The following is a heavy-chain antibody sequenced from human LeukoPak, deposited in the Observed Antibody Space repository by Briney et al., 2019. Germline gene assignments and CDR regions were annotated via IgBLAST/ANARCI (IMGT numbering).Heavy chain of an antibody. CDR3: ARHTPLYSGSYFDY. CDR1: GGSISSYY. D-gene: IGHD1-26*01. CDR2: IYTSGST. Sequence: SETLSLTCTVSGGSISSYYWSWIRQPPGKGLEWIGYIYTSGSTNYNPSLKSRVTISVDTSKNQLSLKLSSVTAADTAVYYCARHTPLYSGSYFDYWGQRTLVTVSS. J-gene: IGHJ4*02. V-gene: IGHV4-4*09.